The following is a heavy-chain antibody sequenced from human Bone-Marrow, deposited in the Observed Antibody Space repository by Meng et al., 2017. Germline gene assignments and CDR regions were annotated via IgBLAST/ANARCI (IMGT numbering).Heavy chain of an antibody. CDR1: GGSFRGYF. CDR3: ARQKFSYGLGPPAY. V-gene: IGHV4-34*09. CDR2: INHRGST. Sequence: QLQLQESGSGLVKPSQTLSPTCGVYGGSFRGYFWAWIRQPPGKGLEWIGEINHRGSTNYNPSLKSRVTISVDTSKSQVSLNLSSVTAADTAVYYCARQKFSYGLGPPAYWGQGTLVTVSS. D-gene: IGHD5-18*01. J-gene: IGHJ4*02.